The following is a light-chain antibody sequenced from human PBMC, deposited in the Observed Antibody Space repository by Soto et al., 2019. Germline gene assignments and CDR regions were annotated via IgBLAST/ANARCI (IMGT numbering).Light chain of an antibody. V-gene: IGKV1-5*01. CDR1: QSISSW. Sequence: DIQMTQSPSTLSASVGDRVTITCRASQSISSWLAWYQQKPGKAPKLLIFDASSLESAVPSRFSGSGCATEFTLAISSLQPDDFATYYRQQYNNYWTFGQGTKVDI. CDR3: QQYNNYWT. J-gene: IGKJ1*01. CDR2: DAS.